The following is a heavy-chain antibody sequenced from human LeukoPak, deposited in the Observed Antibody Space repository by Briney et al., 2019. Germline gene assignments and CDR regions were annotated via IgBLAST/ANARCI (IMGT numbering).Heavy chain of an antibody. CDR1: GYTFTSYY. CDR2: INPNGGGT. D-gene: IGHD6-13*01. CDR3: ARDPSGSWQWFDY. V-gene: IGHV1-46*01. J-gene: IGHJ4*02. Sequence: ASVKVSCKASGYTFTSYYMHWVRQAPGQGLGWMGVINPNGGGTSYAQRFQGRVTMTRDTSTSTVYMELSSLTSEDTAMYYCARDPSGSWQWFDYWGQGSLVTVSS.